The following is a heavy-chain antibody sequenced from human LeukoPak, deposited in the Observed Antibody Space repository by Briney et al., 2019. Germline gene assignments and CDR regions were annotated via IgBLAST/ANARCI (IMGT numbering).Heavy chain of an antibody. CDR1: GGSISSDY. CDR2: IYYSGDT. V-gene: IGHV4-59*01. D-gene: IGHD5-18*01. CDR3: ARSGYSYGLVDY. Sequence: SETLSLTCTVSGGSISSDYWSWIRQPPGKGLEWIGYIYYSGDTNYNPSLKSRVTISVDTSKNQFSLKLRSVTAADTAVYYCARSGYSYGLVDYWGQGTLITVSS. J-gene: IGHJ4*02.